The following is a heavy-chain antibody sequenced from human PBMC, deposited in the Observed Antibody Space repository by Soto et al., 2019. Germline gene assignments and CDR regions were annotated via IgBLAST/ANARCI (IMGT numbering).Heavy chain of an antibody. V-gene: IGHV4-59*01. D-gene: IGHD6-19*01. CDR3: AREVLKPYSSGYYFDY. CDR1: GGSISSYY. Sequence: SETLSLTCTVSGGSISSYYWSWIRQPPGKGLEWIGYIYYSGSTNYNPSLKSRVTISVDTSKNQFSLKLSSVTAADTAVYYCAREVLKPYSSGYYFDYWGQGTRVTVS. CDR2: IYYSGST. J-gene: IGHJ4*02.